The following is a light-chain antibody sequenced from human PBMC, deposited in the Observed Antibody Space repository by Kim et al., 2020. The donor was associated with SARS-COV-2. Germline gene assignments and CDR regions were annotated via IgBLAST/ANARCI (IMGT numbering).Light chain of an antibody. Sequence: QSVLTQPPSASGTPGQRVTISCSGSSSNLGVHTVNWYQHFPGTAPTLLIYIDNQRPSGVPDRFSGSKSGNSASLSISGLQSEDEADYYCAAWDDSLNGVVFGGGTKLTVL. CDR1: SSNLGVHT. CDR2: IDN. CDR3: AAWDDSLNGVV. J-gene: IGLJ2*01. V-gene: IGLV1-44*01.